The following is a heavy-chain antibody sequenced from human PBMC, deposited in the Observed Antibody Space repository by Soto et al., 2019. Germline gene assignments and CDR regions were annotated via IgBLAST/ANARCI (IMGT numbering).Heavy chain of an antibody. J-gene: IGHJ5*01. V-gene: IGHV3-23*01. CDR3: AKDAVPYNGKWDWFDS. Sequence: DVQLLESGGGLVQPGGSLTLSCAASRFIFSDFAMSWVRRAPGKGLEWVSAIGGGGTDTYYADSVKGRFTSSRDNPKNTLYLEMNSLRDEDTAVYYCAKDAVPYNGKWDWFDSRGPGTLVTVSS. D-gene: IGHD1-26*01. CDR2: IGGGGTDT. CDR1: RFIFSDFA.